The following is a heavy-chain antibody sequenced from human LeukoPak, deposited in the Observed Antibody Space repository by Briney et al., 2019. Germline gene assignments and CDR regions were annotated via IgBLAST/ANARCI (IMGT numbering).Heavy chain of an antibody. CDR3: ARATDIASAGTDY. Sequence: GESLKISCKGSGYSFTSYWITWVRQMPGKGLEWMGRIDPSDSYTTYSPSFQGHVTISADKSISTAYLQWNNLKASDTALYYCARATDIASAGTDYWGQGTLVTVSS. CDR2: IDPSDSYT. V-gene: IGHV5-10-1*01. CDR1: GYSFTSYW. J-gene: IGHJ4*02. D-gene: IGHD6-13*01.